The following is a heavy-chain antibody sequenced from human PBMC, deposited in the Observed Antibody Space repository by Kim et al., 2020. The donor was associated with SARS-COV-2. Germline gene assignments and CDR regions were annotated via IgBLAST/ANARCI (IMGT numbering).Heavy chain of an antibody. CDR3: ARNRPGSWPHGSDF. J-gene: IGHJ4*02. D-gene: IGHD6-13*01. Sequence: GGSLRLSCAASGFTFSDYYMSWFRQAPGKGLEWVSYISGSSSTIYYADSVKGRFTISRDNAKNSLYLQMNSLRVDDTAFYYCARNRPGSWPHGSDFWGQGTLVTVSS. V-gene: IGHV3-11*01. CDR2: ISGSSSTI. CDR1: GFTFSDYY.